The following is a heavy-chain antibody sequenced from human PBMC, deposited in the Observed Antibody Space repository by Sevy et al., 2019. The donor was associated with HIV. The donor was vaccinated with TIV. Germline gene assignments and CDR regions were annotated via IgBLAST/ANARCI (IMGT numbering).Heavy chain of an antibody. J-gene: IGHJ6*02. Sequence: GGSLRLSCAASGFTFSSYAMSWVRQAPGKGLEWVSAISGSGGSTYYADSVKGRFTISRDNSKNTRNLQMNSLRADDTAVYYCAKDSISGILTGYYSYYYGMDVWGQGPTVTVSS. D-gene: IGHD3-9*01. CDR3: AKDSISGILTGYYSYYYGMDV. V-gene: IGHV3-23*01. CDR1: GFTFSSYA. CDR2: ISGSGGST.